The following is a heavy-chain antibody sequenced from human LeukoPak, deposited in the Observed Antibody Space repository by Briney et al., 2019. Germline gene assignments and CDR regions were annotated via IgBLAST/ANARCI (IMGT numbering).Heavy chain of an antibody. CDR2: IYYSGST. V-gene: IGHV4-59*01. Sequence: PSETLSLTCTVSGDSISSYSWSWIRQPPGKGLEWIGYIYYSGSTNYNPSLKSRVTISVDTSKNQFSLKLSSVTAADTAVYYCARVMGSGSYYFASYYYYYMDVWGKGTTVTISS. J-gene: IGHJ6*03. CDR1: GDSISSYS. CDR3: ARVMGSGSYYFASYYYYYMDV. D-gene: IGHD3-10*01.